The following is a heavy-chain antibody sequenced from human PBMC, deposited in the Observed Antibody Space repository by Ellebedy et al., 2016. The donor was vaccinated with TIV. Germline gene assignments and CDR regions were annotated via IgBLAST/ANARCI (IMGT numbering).Heavy chain of an antibody. Sequence: GESLKISCAASGFNFGVFGMNWVRQAPGKGPEWAAYMSSNTETTYYADSVRGRFTISRDNGKNALYLDMNSLRVEDTAVYYCARGGGELLRYAFDIWGHGTMVTVSS. J-gene: IGHJ3*02. CDR1: GFNFGVFG. CDR2: MSSNTETT. D-gene: IGHD1-26*01. V-gene: IGHV3-48*04. CDR3: ARGGGELLRYAFDI.